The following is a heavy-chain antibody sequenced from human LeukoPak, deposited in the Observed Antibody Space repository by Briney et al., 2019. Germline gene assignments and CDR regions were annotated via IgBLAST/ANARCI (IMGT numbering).Heavy chain of an antibody. CDR2: IKQDGSAR. J-gene: IGHJ3*02. Sequence: GGSLRLSCEASGFTFTSHWMSWVRQAQGKGLEWVANIKQDGSARSCVDSVKGRRTISRDNAKNSLYLQMNSLRAEDAAVYYWARDLAGGYNWNDIPAFDIWGQGTIVTVSS. CDR3: ARDLAGGYNWNDIPAFDI. D-gene: IGHD1-1*01. CDR1: GFTFTSHW. V-gene: IGHV3-7*03.